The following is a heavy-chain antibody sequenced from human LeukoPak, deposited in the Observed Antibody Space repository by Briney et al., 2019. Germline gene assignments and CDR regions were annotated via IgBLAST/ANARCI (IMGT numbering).Heavy chain of an antibody. CDR1: DASMSSHY. V-gene: IGHV4-59*11. CDR3: ARGVYNYYYMDV. J-gene: IGHJ6*03. CDR2: VFSTGDT. Sequence: SETLSLSCTVSDASMSSHYWIWVRQPPGRGLEWIGYVFSTGDTTYSPSLKSRVTISVDMSENQFSLKLNSVTAADTAVYYCARGVYNYYYMDVWGRGATVTVSS.